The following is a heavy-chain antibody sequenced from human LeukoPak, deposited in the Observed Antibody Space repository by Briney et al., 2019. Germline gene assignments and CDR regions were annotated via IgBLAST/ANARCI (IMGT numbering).Heavy chain of an antibody. CDR1: GFTVSSNY. V-gene: IGHV3-53*01. CDR3: ARVSGSDYGGSTYYFDY. J-gene: IGHJ4*02. CDR2: IYSGGST. D-gene: IGHD4-23*01. Sequence: PGGSLRLSCAASGFTVSSNYMSWVRQAPGKGLEWVSGIYSGGSTNYADSVKGRSTTSRDNSENTLYLQMNSLRAGDTAVYYCARVSGSDYGGSTYYFDYWGQGTLVTVSS.